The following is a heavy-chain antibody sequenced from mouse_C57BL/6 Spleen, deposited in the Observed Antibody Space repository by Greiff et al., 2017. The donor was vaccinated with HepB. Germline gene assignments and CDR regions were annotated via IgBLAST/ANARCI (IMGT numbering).Heavy chain of an antibody. CDR1: GYTFTSYW. J-gene: IGHJ4*01. CDR2: IDPSDSYT. CDR3: ARGFNYGAMDY. D-gene: IGHD1-1*01. V-gene: IGHV1-50*01. Sequence: QVQLQQPGAELVKPGASVKLSCKASGYTFTSYWMQWVKQRPGQGLEWIGEIDPSDSYTNYNQKFKGKATLTVDTSSSTAYMQLSSLTSEDSAVYYCARGFNYGAMDYWGQGTSVTVSS.